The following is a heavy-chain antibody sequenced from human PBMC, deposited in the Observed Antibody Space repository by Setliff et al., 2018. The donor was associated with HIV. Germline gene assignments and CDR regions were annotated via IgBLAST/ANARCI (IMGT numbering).Heavy chain of an antibody. Sequence: PGGSLRLSCAASGFSFSSYEMNWVRQAPGKGLEWVANIKQDGSEKYYVDSVKGRFTISRDNAKNSLYLQMNSLRAEDTAVYYCAKGSLPSGYSCWGLGYWGQGTLVTVSS. J-gene: IGHJ4*02. CDR2: IKQDGSEK. CDR1: GFSFSSYE. CDR3: AKGSLPSGYSCWGLGY. V-gene: IGHV3-7*01. D-gene: IGHD5-18*01.